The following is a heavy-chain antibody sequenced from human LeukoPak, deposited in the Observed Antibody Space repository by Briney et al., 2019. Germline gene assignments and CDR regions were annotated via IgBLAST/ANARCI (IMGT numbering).Heavy chain of an antibody. Sequence: SGGSLRLSCAASGFIFSSYVMSWVRQAPGKGLEWVSSISGSSRTTYYADSVKGRFTISRDNSKNTLYLQMNSLRAEDTAVYYCARSSLSIAAVTAHYFDDWGQGTLVIVSS. V-gene: IGHV3-23*01. CDR1: GFIFSSYV. CDR2: ISGSSRTT. J-gene: IGHJ4*02. CDR3: ARSSLSIAAVTAHYFDD. D-gene: IGHD2-21*02.